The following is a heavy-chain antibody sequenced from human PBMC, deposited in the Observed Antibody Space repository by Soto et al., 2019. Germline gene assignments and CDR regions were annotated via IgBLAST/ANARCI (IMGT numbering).Heavy chain of an antibody. CDR2: ISGSGGST. Sequence: GGSLRLSCAASGFTFSSYAMSWVRQAPGKGLEWVSAISGSGGSTYYADSVKGRFTISRDNSKNTLYLQMNSLRAEDTAVYYCAKVRVLGQPHIVVVRGFDPWGQGTLVTVSS. V-gene: IGHV3-23*01. CDR1: GFTFSSYA. D-gene: IGHD2-15*01. J-gene: IGHJ5*02. CDR3: AKVRVLGQPHIVVVRGFDP.